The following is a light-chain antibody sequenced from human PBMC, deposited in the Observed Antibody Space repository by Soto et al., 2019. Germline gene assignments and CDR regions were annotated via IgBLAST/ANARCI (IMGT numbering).Light chain of an antibody. CDR3: SSYTSSDTYV. CDR1: ISNIGAGYD. CDR2: GNS. Sequence: QSALKLPPSVSGARGQRFTIACTGSISNIGAGYDVRWYQQLPGTAPKLLIYGNSNRPSGVPDRFSGSKSGTSASLAITGLQAEDEADYYCSSYTSSDTYVFGTGTKVTVL. J-gene: IGLJ1*01. V-gene: IGLV1-40*01.